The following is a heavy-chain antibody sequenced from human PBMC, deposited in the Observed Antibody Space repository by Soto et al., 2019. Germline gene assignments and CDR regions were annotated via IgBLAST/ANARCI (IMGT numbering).Heavy chain of an antibody. CDR3: AKDRFYCSSTSCLYYYYYGMDV. Sequence: GGSLRLSCAASGFTFSDYWMTWVRQAPGKGLEWVANIKQDGSEEYYVDSVKGRFTISRDNAKNSLYLQMNSLRAEDTALYYCAKDRFYCSSTSCLYYYYYGMDVWGQGTTVTVSS. J-gene: IGHJ6*02. CDR1: GFTFSDYW. CDR2: IKQDGSEE. V-gene: IGHV3-7*01. D-gene: IGHD2-2*01.